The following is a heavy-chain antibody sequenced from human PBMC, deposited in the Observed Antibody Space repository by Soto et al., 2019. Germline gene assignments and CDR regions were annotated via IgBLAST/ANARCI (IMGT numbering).Heavy chain of an antibody. CDR3: AGVLVRGSGGMDV. V-gene: IGHV4-31*03. J-gene: IGHJ6*02. D-gene: IGHD3-10*01. CDR1: GGSISSGGYY. CDR2: IYYSGST. Sequence: LSLTCTVSGGSISSGGYYWSWIRQHPGKGLEWIGYIYYSGSTYYNPSLKSRVTISVDTSKNQFSLKLSSVTAADTAVYYCAGVLVRGSGGMDVWGQGTTVTVSS.